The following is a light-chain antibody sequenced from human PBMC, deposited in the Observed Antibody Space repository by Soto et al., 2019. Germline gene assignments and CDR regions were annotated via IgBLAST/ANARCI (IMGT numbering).Light chain of an antibody. Sequence: DIQLTQSPSFLSASVGDRVTITCRASQGIRDFLAWYQQKPVKAPKLLIYAASTLQAGLPTRFSGFASGTEFTLTISNLQPADSATYYCQEFNVYPLTFGGGTKVEIK. CDR1: QGIRDF. V-gene: IGKV1-9*01. CDR3: QEFNVYPLT. J-gene: IGKJ4*01. CDR2: AAS.